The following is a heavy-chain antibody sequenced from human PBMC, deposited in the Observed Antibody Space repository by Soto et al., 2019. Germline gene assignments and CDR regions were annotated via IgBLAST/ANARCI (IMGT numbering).Heavy chain of an antibody. J-gene: IGHJ4*02. V-gene: IGHV1-46*04. Sequence: QVQLVQSGAEVKGPGTSVTLSCQTSGYTFAHYYIHWVRQAPGQGLEYMGIIDPRTGTSGTSTSPQSVQGRLSITSDASTSTVYMELSNLRSDDTATSYCARLSRITFIVDWGQGTLVTVSS. CDR3: ARLSRITFIVD. CDR1: GYTFAHYY. D-gene: IGHD3-16*02. CDR2: IDPRTGTSGTS.